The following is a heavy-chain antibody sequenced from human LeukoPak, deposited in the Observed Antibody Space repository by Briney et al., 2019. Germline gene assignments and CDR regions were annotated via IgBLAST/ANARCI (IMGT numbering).Heavy chain of an antibody. V-gene: IGHV3-66*01. D-gene: IGHD3-9*01. J-gene: IGHJ4*02. CDR1: GFTVSSNY. CDR3: ARTYYDILTGYYLDY. Sequence: GGSLRLSCAASGFTVSSNYMSWVRQAPGKGLEWVSVIYSGGSTYYADSVKGRFTISRDNSKNTLYLQMNSLRAEDTAVYYCARTYYDILTGYYLDYRGQGTLVTVSS. CDR2: IYSGGST.